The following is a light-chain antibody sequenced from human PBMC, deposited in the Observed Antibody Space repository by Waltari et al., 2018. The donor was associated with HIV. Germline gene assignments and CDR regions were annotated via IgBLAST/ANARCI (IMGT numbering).Light chain of an antibody. V-gene: IGKV3-11*01. Sequence: EIVLTQSPATLSLSPGERATLSCRASQSVSSYLAWYQQKPGQAPRLLIYDASNRATGIPARFSASGSGTDFTITISSLEPEDFAVYYCQQRSYWPPYTFGQGTRLEIK. CDR3: QQRSYWPPYT. CDR2: DAS. CDR1: QSVSSY. J-gene: IGKJ2*01.